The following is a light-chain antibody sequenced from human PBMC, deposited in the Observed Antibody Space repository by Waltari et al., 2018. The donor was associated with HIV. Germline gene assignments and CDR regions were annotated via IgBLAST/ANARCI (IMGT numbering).Light chain of an antibody. J-gene: IGLJ1*01. Sequence: QSALTQPASVSGSPGQSITISCTGTSSDVGSYNLVSWYQQNPGKVPQLMIYEGTKRPSGVSNRFSGSKSGNTASLTISGLQAEDEADYYCCSYAGTSTYVFGTGTKVTVL. CDR1: SSDVGSYNL. CDR2: EGT. V-gene: IGLV2-23*01. CDR3: CSYAGTSTYV.